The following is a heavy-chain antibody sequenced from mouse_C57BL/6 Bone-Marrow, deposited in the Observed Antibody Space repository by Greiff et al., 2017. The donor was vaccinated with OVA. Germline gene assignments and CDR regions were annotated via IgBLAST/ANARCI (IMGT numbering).Heavy chain of an antibody. D-gene: IGHD3-2*02. CDR1: GFTFTDYY. CDR2: IRNKANGYTT. Sequence: EVQRVESGGGLVQPGGSLSLSCAASGFTFTDYYMSWVRQPPGKALEWLGFIRNKANGYTTEYSASVKGRFTISRYNSQSILYLQMNALRAEDSATYYCARYRTAQAFFDYWGQGTTLTVSS. V-gene: IGHV7-3*01. CDR3: ARYRTAQAFFDY. J-gene: IGHJ2*01.